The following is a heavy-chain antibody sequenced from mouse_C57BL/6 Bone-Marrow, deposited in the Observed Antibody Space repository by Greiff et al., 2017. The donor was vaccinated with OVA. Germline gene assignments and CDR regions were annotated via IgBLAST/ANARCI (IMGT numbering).Heavy chain of an antibody. J-gene: IGHJ2*01. CDR3: AREYYYGSSPYYFDY. D-gene: IGHD1-1*01. Sequence: QVQLQQSGAELARPGASVKLSCKASGYTFTSYGISWVKQRTGQGLEWIGEIYPRSGNTYYNEKFKGKATLTADKSSSTAYMELRSLTSEDSAVYFCAREYYYGSSPYYFDYWGHGTTLTVSS. V-gene: IGHV1-81*01. CDR1: GYTFTSYG. CDR2: IYPRSGNT.